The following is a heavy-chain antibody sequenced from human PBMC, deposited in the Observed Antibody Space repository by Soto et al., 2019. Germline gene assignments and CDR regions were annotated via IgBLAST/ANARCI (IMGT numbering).Heavy chain of an antibody. CDR2: IIPISETT. CDR1: GGTFSSLD. Sequence: SVKVSCKASGGTFSSLDINWVRQAPGQGLEWMGGIIPISETTNYAQIFQGRVSIVADKSTSTAYMGLSRLRSEDTAVYYCARALLSHSYDSGGYDSYFHAMDVWGQGTPVTVSS. J-gene: IGHJ6*02. V-gene: IGHV1-69*06. CDR3: ARALLSHSYDSGGYDSYFHAMDV. D-gene: IGHD3-22*01.